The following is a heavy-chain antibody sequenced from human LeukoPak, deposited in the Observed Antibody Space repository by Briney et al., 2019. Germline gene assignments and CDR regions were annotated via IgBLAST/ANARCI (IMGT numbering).Heavy chain of an antibody. D-gene: IGHD3-22*01. V-gene: IGHV3-53*01. CDR1: GFTVSGNY. CDR2: IYSGGST. CDR3: AREGGETMIVVVPYAFDI. J-gene: IGHJ3*02. Sequence: PGGSLRLSCAASGFTVSGNYMSWVRQAPGKGLEWVSVIYSGGSTYYADSVKGRFTISRDNAKNSLYLQMNSLRAEDTAVYYCAREGGETMIVVVPYAFDIWGQGTMVTVSS.